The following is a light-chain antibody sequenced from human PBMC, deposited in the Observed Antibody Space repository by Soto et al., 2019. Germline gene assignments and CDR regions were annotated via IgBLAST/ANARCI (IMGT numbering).Light chain of an antibody. CDR1: QSLLYRNGNNY. CDR3: LQALQTPPT. V-gene: IGKV2-28*01. Sequence: DIVMTQSPLSLPVTPGEPASISCRSSQSLLYRNGNNYLNWYLQKPGQSPQILIYLTSYRASGVPDRFSGSGSGTDFTLKISRVEAEDVGVYYCLQALQTPPTFGQGTRLEIK. CDR2: LTS. J-gene: IGKJ5*01.